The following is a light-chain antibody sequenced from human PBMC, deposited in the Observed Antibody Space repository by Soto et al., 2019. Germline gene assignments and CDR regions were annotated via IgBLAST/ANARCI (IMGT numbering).Light chain of an antibody. J-gene: IGKJ2*01. CDR3: HQFGISPYT. CDR2: GAS. Sequence: TQSPSTLSASVGDRVTITCRASQSISSAYILWFQQKPGQAPRLLIYGASYRAAGIPDRFGGSGSGTDFTLTISRLEPEDFAVYYCHQFGISPYTFGQGTKLEIK. CDR1: QSISSAY. V-gene: IGKV3-20*01.